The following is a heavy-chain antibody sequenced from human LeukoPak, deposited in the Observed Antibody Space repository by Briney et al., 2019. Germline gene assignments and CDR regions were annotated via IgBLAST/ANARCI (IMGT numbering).Heavy chain of an antibody. CDR3: ASLQQLGDYYYYYYMDV. V-gene: IGHV4-38-2*01. CDR1: GYSISSGYY. Sequence: SETLSLTCAVSGYSISSGYYWGWIRQPPGKGLEWIGSIYHSGSTYYNPSLKRRVTISVDTSKNQFSLKLSSVTAADTAVYYCASLQQLGDYYYYYYMDVWGKGTTVTVSS. D-gene: IGHD6-13*01. CDR2: IYHSGST. J-gene: IGHJ6*03.